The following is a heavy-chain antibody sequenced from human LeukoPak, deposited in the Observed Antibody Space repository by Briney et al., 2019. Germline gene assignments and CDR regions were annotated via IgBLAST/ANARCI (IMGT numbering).Heavy chain of an antibody. D-gene: IGHD3-16*01. CDR2: ISGSGGST. CDR3: AKEGPPIMITFGWYFDL. CDR1: GFTFSSYG. Sequence: PGGSLRLSCAASGFTFSSYGMSWVRQAPGKGLEWVSAISGSGGSTYYADSVKGRFTISRDNSKNTLYLQMNSLRAEDTAVYYCAKEGPPIMITFGWYFDLWGRGTLVTVSS. V-gene: IGHV3-23*01. J-gene: IGHJ2*01.